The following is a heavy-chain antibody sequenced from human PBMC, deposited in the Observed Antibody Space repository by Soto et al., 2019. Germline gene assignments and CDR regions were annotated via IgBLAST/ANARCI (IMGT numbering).Heavy chain of an antibody. D-gene: IGHD1-20*01. Sequence: GESLKISCQASGYSFNSYWIGWVRQMPGKGLEWTGIVHPGNSDIRYSPSFQGQVTVSVDRSISTAYLQWSSLKASDTAMYYCAALTGATFHWGQGTLVTVSS. CDR1: GYSFNSYW. J-gene: IGHJ4*02. V-gene: IGHV5-51*01. CDR2: VHPGNSDI. CDR3: AALTGATFH.